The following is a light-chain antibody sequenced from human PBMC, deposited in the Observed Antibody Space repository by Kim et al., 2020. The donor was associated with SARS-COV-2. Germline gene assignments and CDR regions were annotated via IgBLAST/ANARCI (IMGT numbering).Light chain of an antibody. V-gene: IGKV3D-7*01. CDR1: QSVCSSY. Sequence: PGERVTLSCRASQSVCSSYLTCYQQQPGQAPRLLIYGASTRDTGIPDRFSGSGSGTAFTLTISRPQPEDFAVYYCQQDYNLRTFGQGTKV. CDR2: GAS. CDR3: QQDYNLRT. J-gene: IGKJ1*01.